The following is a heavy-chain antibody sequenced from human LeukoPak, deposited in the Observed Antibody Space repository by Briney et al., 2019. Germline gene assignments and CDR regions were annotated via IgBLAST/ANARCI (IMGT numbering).Heavy chain of an antibody. V-gene: IGHV4-34*01. J-gene: IGHJ4*02. D-gene: IGHD3-22*01. Sequence: SETLSLTCAVYGGSFSGYYWSWIRQPPGKGLEWIGEINHSGSTNYNPSLKSRVTISVDTSKNQFSLSLSSVTAADTAVYYCARENPSGYYNRPIDYWGQGTLVTVSS. CDR1: GGSFSGYY. CDR2: INHSGST. CDR3: ARENPSGYYNRPIDY.